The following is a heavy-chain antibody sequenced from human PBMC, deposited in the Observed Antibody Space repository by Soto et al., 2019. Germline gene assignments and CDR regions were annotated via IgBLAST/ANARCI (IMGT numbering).Heavy chain of an antibody. Sequence: LRLSCAASGFTFDEYAMHWVRQPPGKGLEWVSLISWDGSNRYYADSVQGRFTISRDNSKYSLYLEMNSLRPEDTALYYCAKDISRGPTKNYDFWSGPDYWGQGTLVTVSS. V-gene: IGHV3-43D*04. CDR2: ISWDGSNR. J-gene: IGHJ4*02. D-gene: IGHD3-3*01. CDR1: GFTFDEYA. CDR3: AKDISRGPTKNYDFWSGPDY.